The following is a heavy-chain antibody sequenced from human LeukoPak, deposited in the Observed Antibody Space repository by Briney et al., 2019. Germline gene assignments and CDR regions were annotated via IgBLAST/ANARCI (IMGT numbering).Heavy chain of an antibody. D-gene: IGHD6-19*01. CDR3: AKDRVAVAGTPWFDP. CDR2: ISRNSCSI. Sequence: PGRSLRLSCAASGFTLDDYAVHWVRQAPGKDLDGVSGISRNSCSIGYADSVKGRFTISRDNAKNSLYLQMNSLSAEDTALYYCAKDRVAVAGTPWFDPWGQGTRVTVSS. V-gene: IGHV3-9*01. J-gene: IGHJ5*02. CDR1: GFTLDDYA.